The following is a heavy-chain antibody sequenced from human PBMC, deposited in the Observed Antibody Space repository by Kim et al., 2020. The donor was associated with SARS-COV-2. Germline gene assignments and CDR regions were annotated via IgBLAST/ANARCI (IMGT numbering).Heavy chain of an antibody. J-gene: IGHJ4*02. D-gene: IGHD3-22*01. CDR3: AKHGYYCFDY. V-gene: IGHV3-23*01. CDR2: GDT. Sequence: GDTFYADSVKGRFTFSRDNSKNTLYLQMNSLTAEDTAVYSCAKHGYYCFDYWGQGILVSVSS.